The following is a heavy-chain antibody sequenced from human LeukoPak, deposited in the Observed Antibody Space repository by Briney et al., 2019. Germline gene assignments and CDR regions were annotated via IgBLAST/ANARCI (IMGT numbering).Heavy chain of an antibody. Sequence: PSETLSLTCTVSGGSISSYYWGWIRQPPGKGLGWAGSIYHSGSTYYNPSLKSRVTISVDTSKNQFSLKLSSVTAADTAVYYCAREIYCSGGSCSLDAFDIWGQGTMVTVSS. CDR3: AREIYCSGGSCSLDAFDI. CDR1: GGSISSYY. CDR2: IYHSGST. V-gene: IGHV4-38-2*02. D-gene: IGHD2-15*01. J-gene: IGHJ3*02.